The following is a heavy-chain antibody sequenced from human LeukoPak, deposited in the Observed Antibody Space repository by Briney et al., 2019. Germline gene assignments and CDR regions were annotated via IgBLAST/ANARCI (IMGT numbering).Heavy chain of an antibody. CDR3: AKVEKWLVRWFDP. Sequence: PGGSLRLSCAASGFTFSSYSMNWVRQAPGKGLEWVSYISSSSSMIYYADSVKGRFTISRDNAKNSLYLQMNSLRAEDTAVYYCAKVEKWLVRWFDPWGQGTLVTVSS. J-gene: IGHJ5*02. D-gene: IGHD6-19*01. V-gene: IGHV3-48*01. CDR2: ISSSSSMI. CDR1: GFTFSSYS.